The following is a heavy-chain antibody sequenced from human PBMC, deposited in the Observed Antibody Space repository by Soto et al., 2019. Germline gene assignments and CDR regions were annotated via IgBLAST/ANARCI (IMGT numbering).Heavy chain of an antibody. D-gene: IGHD2-15*01. CDR1: GFAFTSYW. J-gene: IGHJ4*01. CDR2: VKSDGTTA. Sequence: AGGSLRLSCEASGFAFTSYWMHWVRQAPGKGLVWVAGVKSDGTTATYADSVRGRFTISRDNAKSTLYLQMNSRSAEDTAGYYFASVVASTYSTRPFDFWGPGTQVTVSS. CDR3: ASVVASTYSTRPFDF. V-gene: IGHV3-74*01.